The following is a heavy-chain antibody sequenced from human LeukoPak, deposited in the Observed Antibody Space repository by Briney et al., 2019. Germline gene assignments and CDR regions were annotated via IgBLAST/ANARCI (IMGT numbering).Heavy chain of an antibody. J-gene: IGHJ4*02. D-gene: IGHD5-18*01. Sequence: SVKVSCKASGGTFSSYAISWVRQAPGQGLEWMGRIIPIFGTANYAQKFQGRVTITTDESTSTAYMELSSLRSEDTAVYYCARGGYSHGTSFDYWGQGTLVTVSS. CDR3: ARGGYSHGTSFDY. V-gene: IGHV1-69*05. CDR1: GGTFSSYA. CDR2: IIPIFGTA.